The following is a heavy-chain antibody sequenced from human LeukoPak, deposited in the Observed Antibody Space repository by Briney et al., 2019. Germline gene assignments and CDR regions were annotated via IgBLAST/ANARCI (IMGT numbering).Heavy chain of an antibody. CDR1: GFTFDDYA. D-gene: IGHD3-10*01. Sequence: GGSLRLSCAASGFTFDDYAMHWVRRAPGKGLEWVSGISWNSGSIGYADSVKGRFTISRDNAKNSLYLQMNSLRAEDTALYYCAKDALWFGELFAGPHDYWGQGTLVTVSS. CDR2: ISWNSGSI. V-gene: IGHV3-9*01. CDR3: AKDALWFGELFAGPHDY. J-gene: IGHJ4*02.